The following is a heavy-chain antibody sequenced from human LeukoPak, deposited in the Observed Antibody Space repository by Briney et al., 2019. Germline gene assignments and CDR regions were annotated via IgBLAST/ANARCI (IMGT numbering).Heavy chain of an antibody. V-gene: IGHV3-11*01. J-gene: IGHJ6*02. CDR2: ISSSGSTI. D-gene: IGHD3-22*01. Sequence: GGSLRLSCAASGFTFSDCYMSWIRQAPGKGLEWVSYISSSGSTIYYADSVKGRFTISRDNAKNSLYLQMNSLRAEDTAVYYCARSTGLRESSEYGMDVWGQGTTVTVSS. CDR1: GFTFSDCY. CDR3: ARSTGLRESSEYGMDV.